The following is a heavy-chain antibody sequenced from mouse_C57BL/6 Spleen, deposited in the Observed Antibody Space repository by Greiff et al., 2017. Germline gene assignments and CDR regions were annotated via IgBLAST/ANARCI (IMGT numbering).Heavy chain of an antibody. D-gene: IGHD2-10*02. CDR3: ARYGNYGDWYFDV. Sequence: EVKVVESGGGLVQPGGSLKLSCAASGFTFSDYYMYWVRQTPEKRLEWVAYISNGGGNTYYPDTVKGRFTISRDNAKNTLYLQMSRLKSEDTAMYYCARYGNYGDWYFDVWGTGTTVTVSS. V-gene: IGHV5-12*01. CDR2: ISNGGGNT. CDR1: GFTFSDYY. J-gene: IGHJ1*03.